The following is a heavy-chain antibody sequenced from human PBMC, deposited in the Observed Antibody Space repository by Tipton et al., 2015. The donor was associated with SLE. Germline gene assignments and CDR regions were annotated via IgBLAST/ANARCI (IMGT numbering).Heavy chain of an antibody. CDR1: GGSITGGTY. D-gene: IGHD6-19*01. V-gene: IGHV4-39*07. Sequence: TLSLTCNVSGGSITGGTYWAWIRQPPGQGLEWIGTIYYSGGAYSNPSLRSRLTMSLNASKNQLSLRLNSVTAADTAVYYCARVVAVAGIHYYSVDIWGQGTTVTVSS. CDR2: IYYSGGA. CDR3: ARVVAVAGIHYYSVDI. J-gene: IGHJ6*02.